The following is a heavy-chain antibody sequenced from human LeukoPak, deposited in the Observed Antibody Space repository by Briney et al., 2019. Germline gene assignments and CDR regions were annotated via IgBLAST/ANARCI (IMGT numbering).Heavy chain of an antibody. CDR3: AKAGEVPAAIPDY. D-gene: IGHD2-2*01. CDR2: ISYDGSNK. V-gene: IGHV3-30*18. J-gene: IGHJ4*02. Sequence: PGGSLRLSSAASGFTFSSYGMHWVRQAPGKGLEWVAVISYDGSNKYYADSVKGRFTISRDNSKNTLYLQMNSLRAEDTAVYYCAKAGEVPAAIPDYWGQGTLVTVSS. CDR1: GFTFSSYG.